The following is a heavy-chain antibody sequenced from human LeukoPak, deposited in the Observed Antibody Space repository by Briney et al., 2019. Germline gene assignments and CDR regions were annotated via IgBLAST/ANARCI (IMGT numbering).Heavy chain of an antibody. CDR3: ASSGYYDSSGYYSIDY. V-gene: IGHV4-4*07. Sequence: SETLSLTCTVSGGSISSYYWSWIRQPAGKGLEWIGRIYTSGSTTYNPSLKSRVTMSVDTSKNQFSLKLSSVTAADTAVYYCASSGYYDSSGYYSIDYWGQGTLVTVSS. CDR1: GGSISSYY. D-gene: IGHD3-22*01. J-gene: IGHJ4*02. CDR2: IYTSGST.